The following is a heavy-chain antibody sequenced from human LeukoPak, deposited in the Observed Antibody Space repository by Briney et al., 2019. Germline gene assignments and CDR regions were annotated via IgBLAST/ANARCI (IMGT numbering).Heavy chain of an antibody. J-gene: IGHJ6*02. Sequence: GESLKISCKGSGYSFTSYWIGWVRQMPGQGLEWMGWISAYNGNTNYAQKLQGRVTMTTDTSTSTAYMELRSLRSDDTAVYYCARANPSGWVYYYGMDVWGQGTTVTVSS. D-gene: IGHD6-19*01. CDR1: GYSFTSYW. CDR2: ISAYNGNT. V-gene: IGHV1-18*04. CDR3: ARANPSGWVYYYGMDV.